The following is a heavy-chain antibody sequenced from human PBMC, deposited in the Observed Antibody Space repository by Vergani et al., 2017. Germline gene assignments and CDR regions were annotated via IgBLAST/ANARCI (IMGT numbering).Heavy chain of an antibody. CDR2: ISSNGGST. J-gene: IGHJ4*02. CDR3: VKGGYSGYDWGDY. D-gene: IGHD5-12*01. V-gene: IGHV3-64D*06. CDR1: GFTFSSYA. Sequence: EVQLVESGGGLVQPGGSLRLSCSASGFTFSSYAMHWVRQAPGKGLEYVSAISSNGGSTYYADSVKGRFTISRDNSKNTLYLQMSSLSAEDTAVYYCVKGGYSGYDWGDYWGQGTLVTVSS.